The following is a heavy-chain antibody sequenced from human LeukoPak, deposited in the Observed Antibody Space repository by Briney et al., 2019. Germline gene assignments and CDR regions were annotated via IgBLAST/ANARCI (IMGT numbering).Heavy chain of an antibody. D-gene: IGHD6-13*01. CDR1: GFTFSNYW. V-gene: IGHV3-7*01. Sequence: GGSLRLSCAASGFTFSNYWMTWVRQAPGKGLEGVANIKQDGTEKYSVDSVKGRFTISRDNAKNSLDLQMNSLRVEDTAVYYCARMSTSSWFVCDNWGQGTLVTVSS. CDR2: IKQDGTEK. CDR3: ARMSTSSWFVCDN. J-gene: IGHJ4*02.